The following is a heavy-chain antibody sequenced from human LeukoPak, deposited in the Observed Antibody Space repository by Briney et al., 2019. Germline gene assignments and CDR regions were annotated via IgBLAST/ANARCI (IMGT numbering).Heavy chain of an antibody. CDR2: ISAYNGNT. Sequence: GASVKVSCKASGYTFTSYGISWVRQAPGQGLEWMGWISAYNGNTNYAQKLQGRVTMTTDTSTSTVYMELRSLRSDDTAVYYCAREEVRRAVAGYFDNWGQGTQVTVSS. J-gene: IGHJ4*02. CDR1: GYTFTSYG. D-gene: IGHD6-19*01. V-gene: IGHV1-18*01. CDR3: AREEVRRAVAGYFDN.